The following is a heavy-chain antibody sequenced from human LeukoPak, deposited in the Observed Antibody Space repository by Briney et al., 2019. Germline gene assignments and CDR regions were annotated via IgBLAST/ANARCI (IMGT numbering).Heavy chain of an antibody. V-gene: IGHV3-53*01. CDR2: MCSGGDT. D-gene: IGHD6-13*01. J-gene: IGHJ5*02. CDR1: GLTLSENY. Sequence: PGGSLRLSCAASGLTLSENYMSWARQAPGKGLEWGSVMCSGGDTYDAASVKGRFTFSRDISKNTLYLQMTGLRTADTAMYYCARDAPQVPAAGVLASWGQGTLVTVSS. CDR3: ARDAPQVPAAGVLAS.